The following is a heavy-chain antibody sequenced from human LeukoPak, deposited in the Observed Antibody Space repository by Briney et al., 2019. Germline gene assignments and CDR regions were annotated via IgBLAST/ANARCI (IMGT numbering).Heavy chain of an antibody. Sequence: PGGSLRLSCAASGFTFSNAYMNWVRQAPGKGLEWVAVISYDGSNKYYADSVKGRFTISRDNSKNTLYLQMNSLRAEDTAVYYCAKERPRIQLWTYYFDYWGQGTLVTVSS. J-gene: IGHJ4*02. CDR1: GFTFSNAY. V-gene: IGHV3-30*18. CDR2: ISYDGSNK. D-gene: IGHD5-18*01. CDR3: AKERPRIQLWTYYFDY.